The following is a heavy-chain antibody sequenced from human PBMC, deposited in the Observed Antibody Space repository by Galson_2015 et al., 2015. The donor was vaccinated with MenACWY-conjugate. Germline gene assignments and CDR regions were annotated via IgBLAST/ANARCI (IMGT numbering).Heavy chain of an antibody. Sequence: ETLSLTCTVSGYSISSGYYWGWIRQPPGKGLEWIGSIYHSGSTYYNPSLKSRVTISVDTSKNQFSLKLSSVTAADTAVYYCAREGRTLKYSSSWYPLLCWGQGTLVTVPS. CDR2: IYHSGST. CDR3: AREGRTLKYSSSWYPLLC. D-gene: IGHD6-13*01. V-gene: IGHV4-38-2*02. J-gene: IGHJ4*02. CDR1: GYSISSGYY.